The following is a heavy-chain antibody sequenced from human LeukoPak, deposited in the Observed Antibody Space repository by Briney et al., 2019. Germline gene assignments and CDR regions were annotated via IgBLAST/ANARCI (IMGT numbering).Heavy chain of an antibody. D-gene: IGHD3-22*01. CDR2: ISSSGSTI. Sequence: PGGSLRLSCAASGLTFSDYYMTWIRQAPGKGLEWVAYISSSGSTIYSADSVKGRFTVSRDNAKNSLFLHMNSLRAEDTAIYYCAIQITMIVVAPYFDYWGQGTLVTVSS. J-gene: IGHJ4*02. CDR1: GLTFSDYY. CDR3: AIQITMIVVAPYFDY. V-gene: IGHV3-11*04.